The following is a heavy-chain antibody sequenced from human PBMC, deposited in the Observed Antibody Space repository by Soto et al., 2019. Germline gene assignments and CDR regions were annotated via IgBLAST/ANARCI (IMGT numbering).Heavy chain of an antibody. CDR1: GFSFSDYE. D-gene: IGHD3-22*01. CDR3: AIGYYSKKFDY. CDR2: SSRSGSTI. Sequence: EVQLVESGGGVVQPGGSLRLSCAASGFSFSDYEMNWVRQAPGKGLEWVSYSSRSGSTIEYADSVKGRFTISRDYAKTSLYLQMNSLRVEDTAVYYCAIGYYSKKFDYWGQGTLVTVSS. V-gene: IGHV3-48*03. J-gene: IGHJ4*02.